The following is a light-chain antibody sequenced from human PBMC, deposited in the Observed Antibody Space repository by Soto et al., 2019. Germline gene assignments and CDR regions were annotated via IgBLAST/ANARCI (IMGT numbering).Light chain of an antibody. CDR3: SSYTRISTYV. V-gene: IGLV2-14*01. Sequence: QSALTQPASVSGSPGQSITISCTGTSSDVGGYNFVSWYQQHPGKAPKLMIYDVRNRPSGVSNRFSGSKSVNTASLTISGLQAEDDADYCCSSYTRISTYVFGTGTKLTVL. CDR1: SSDVGGYNF. CDR2: DVR. J-gene: IGLJ1*01.